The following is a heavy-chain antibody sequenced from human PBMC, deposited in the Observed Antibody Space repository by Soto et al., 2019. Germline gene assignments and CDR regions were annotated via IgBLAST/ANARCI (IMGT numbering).Heavy chain of an antibody. CDR3: ARLKKYCSGGSCYEFDY. CDR2: SYYSGST. D-gene: IGHD2-15*01. CDR1: GGSISSGGYY. V-gene: IGHV4-31*03. J-gene: IGHJ4*02. Sequence: SETLSLTCTVSGGSISSGGYYWSWIRQHPGKGLEWIGYSYYSGSTYYNPSLKSRVTISVDTSKNQFSLKLSSVTAADTAVYYCARLKKYCSGGSCYEFDYWGQGTLVTVSS.